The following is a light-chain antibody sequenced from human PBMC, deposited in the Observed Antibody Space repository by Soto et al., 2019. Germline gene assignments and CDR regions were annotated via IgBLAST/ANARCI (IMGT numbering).Light chain of an antibody. CDR2: KTS. CDR1: QSISIW. J-gene: IGKJ1*01. Sequence: DIHMTQSPSTLSASVGDRVTITCRASQSISIWLAWYQQEPGKAPNLLIYKTSSLESGVPSRFSGSGSGTEFTLTISSLQPDDFATYYCQHYNDYSWTFGQGTKVEIK. CDR3: QHYNDYSWT. V-gene: IGKV1-5*03.